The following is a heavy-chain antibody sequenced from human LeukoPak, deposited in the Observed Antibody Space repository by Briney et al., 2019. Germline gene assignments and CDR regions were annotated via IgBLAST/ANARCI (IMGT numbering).Heavy chain of an antibody. V-gene: IGHV3-9*01. CDR2: ISWNSGSI. Sequence: PGGSLRLSCAASGFTFGDYAMHWVRQAPGKGLEWVSGISWNSGSIGYADSVKGRFTISRDNAKNSLYLQMSSLRAEDTALYYCARRLSTTWAFDYWGQGTLVTVSS. CDR1: GFTFGDYA. CDR3: ARRLSTTWAFDY. J-gene: IGHJ4*02. D-gene: IGHD1-14*01.